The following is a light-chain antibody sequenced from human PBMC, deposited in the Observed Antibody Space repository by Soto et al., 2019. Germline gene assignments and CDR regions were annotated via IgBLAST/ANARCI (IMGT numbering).Light chain of an antibody. Sequence: QSALTQSASVSGSPGQRVTISCSGSASNIGNNSVSWYQQLPGAAPKLLIYDDNNRPSGIPDRFSGSKSGTSATLGITGLQTGDEADYYCGTWDTSLPACVFGPGTKVTVL. J-gene: IGLJ1*01. CDR3: GTWDTSLPACV. V-gene: IGLV1-51*01. CDR2: DDN. CDR1: ASNIGNNS.